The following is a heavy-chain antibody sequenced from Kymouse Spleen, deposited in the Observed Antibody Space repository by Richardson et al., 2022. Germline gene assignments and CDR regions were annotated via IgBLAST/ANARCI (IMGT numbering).Heavy chain of an antibody. V-gene: IGHV4-4*02. J-gene: IGHJ4*02. D-gene: IGHD3-3*01. CDR2: IYHSGST. CDR1: GGSISSSNW. Sequence: QVQLQESGPGLVKPSGTLSLTCAVSGGSISSSNWWSWVRQPPGKGLEWIGEIYHSGSTNYNPSLKSRVTISVDKSKNQFSLKLSSVTAADTAVYYCARANYDFWSGYYTYYFDYWGQGTLVTVSS. CDR3: ARANYDFWSGYYTYYFDY.